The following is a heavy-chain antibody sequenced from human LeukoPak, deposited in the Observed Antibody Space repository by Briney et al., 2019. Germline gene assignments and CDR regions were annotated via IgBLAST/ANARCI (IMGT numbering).Heavy chain of an antibody. Sequence: PSETLFLTCTVSGGSISSYYWSWIRQPPGKGLEWIGYIYYSGSTNYNPSLKSRVTISVDTSKNQFSLKLSSVTAADTAVYYCARVQQQLVPFDYWGQGILVTVSS. J-gene: IGHJ4*02. CDR3: ARVQQQLVPFDY. CDR2: IYYSGST. CDR1: GGSISSYY. V-gene: IGHV4-59*01. D-gene: IGHD6-13*01.